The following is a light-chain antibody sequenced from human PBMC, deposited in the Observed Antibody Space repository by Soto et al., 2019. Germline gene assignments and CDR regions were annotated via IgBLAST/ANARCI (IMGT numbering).Light chain of an antibody. CDR1: QSISSY. CDR3: QQSYSTPLLT. Sequence: EIVMTQSPASLSASVGDRVTITCRASQSISSYLNWYQQKPGKAPKLLIYAASSLQSGVPSRFSGSGSGTDFTLTISSLQPEDFATYYCQQSYSTPLLTFGGGTKVEIK. V-gene: IGKV1-39*01. CDR2: AAS. J-gene: IGKJ4*01.